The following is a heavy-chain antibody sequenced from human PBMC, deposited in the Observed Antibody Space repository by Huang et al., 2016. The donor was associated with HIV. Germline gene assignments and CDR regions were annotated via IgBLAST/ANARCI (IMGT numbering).Heavy chain of an antibody. CDR3: AGARGYYDSSVSYYFDD. CDR1: GGTFSSYA. Sequence: QVPLVQSGAEVNKPGSSVKVSCKASGGTFSSYALSWVRQAPGQGLEWMGGINPIFGTANYAQRFKGRVTINADESTSTAYMELSRLRSEDTAVYYCAGARGYYDSSVSYYFDDWGQGTLVTVSS. D-gene: IGHD3-22*01. J-gene: IGHJ4*02. V-gene: IGHV1-69*13. CDR2: INPIFGTA.